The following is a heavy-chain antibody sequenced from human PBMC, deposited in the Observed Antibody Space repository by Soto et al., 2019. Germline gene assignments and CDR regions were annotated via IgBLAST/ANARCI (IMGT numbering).Heavy chain of an antibody. D-gene: IGHD3-22*01. CDR2: ISSSSSYI. CDR1: GFTFSGYS. V-gene: IGHV3-21*01. Sequence: GGSLRLSCAASGFTFSGYSMNWVRQAPGKGLEWVSSISSSSSYIYYADSVKGRFTISRDNAKNSLYLQMNSLRAEDTAVYYCARVSETYYHDSSGYYPYWGQGTLVTVSS. J-gene: IGHJ4*02. CDR3: ARVSETYYHDSSGYYPY.